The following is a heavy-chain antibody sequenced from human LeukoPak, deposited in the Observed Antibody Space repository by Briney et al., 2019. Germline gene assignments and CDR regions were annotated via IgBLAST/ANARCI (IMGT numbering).Heavy chain of an antibody. CDR2: IYYSGST. J-gene: IGHJ4*02. CDR1: GGSISSYY. CDR3: ARATYYYDSSGYYSSCYFDY. Sequence: PSETLSLTCTVSGGSISSYYWSWIRQPPGKGLEWIGSIYYSGSTYYNPSLKSRVTISVDTSKNQFSLKLSSVTAADTAVYYCARATYYYDSSGYYSSCYFDYWGQGTLVTVSS. D-gene: IGHD3-22*01. V-gene: IGHV4-39*07.